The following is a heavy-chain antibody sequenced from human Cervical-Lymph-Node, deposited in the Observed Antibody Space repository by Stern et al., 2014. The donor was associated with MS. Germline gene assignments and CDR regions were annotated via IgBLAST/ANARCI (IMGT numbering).Heavy chain of an antibody. CDR3: ARTLLLLFGDLSSRWFDP. CDR1: GFSLRKAGMG. D-gene: IGHD2-21*01. CDR2: LFPNDEK. Sequence: QVTLKESGPVLVKSTETLTLTCTVSGFSLRKAGMGVSWIRQPPGKALEXLAHLFPNDEKSYRTSLKSRLTISKDTSKSQVVLTMTNMDPLDTATYYCARTLLLLFGDLSSRWFDPWGQGTLVTVSS. V-gene: IGHV2-26*01. J-gene: IGHJ5*02.